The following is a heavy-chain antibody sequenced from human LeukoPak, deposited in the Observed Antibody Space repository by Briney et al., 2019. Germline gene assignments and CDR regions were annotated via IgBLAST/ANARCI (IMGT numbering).Heavy chain of an antibody. D-gene: IGHD3-3*01. J-gene: IGHJ2*01. Sequence: SETLSLTCTVSGGSISSYFWSWIRQPPGKGLEWIGYIYYSGSTNYNPSLKSRVTISVDTSKNQFSLKLSSVTAADTAVYYCARSTYYDFWSGFSPTGYFDLWGRGTLVTVSS. CDR1: GGSISSYF. V-gene: IGHV4-59*01. CDR3: ARSTYYDFWSGFSPTGYFDL. CDR2: IYYSGST.